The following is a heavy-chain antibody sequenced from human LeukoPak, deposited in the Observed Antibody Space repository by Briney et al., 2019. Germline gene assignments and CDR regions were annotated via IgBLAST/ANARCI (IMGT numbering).Heavy chain of an antibody. D-gene: IGHD1-26*01. CDR3: ARVGHWGATQPSYYFGY. Sequence: PSETLSLTCTVSGDSISSYYWNWIRQPPGKGLERIGYIYYGGSTNYNPSLKSRVTISVDTSKNQFSLKLSSVTAADTAVYYYARVGHWGATQPSYYFGYWGQGTLVTVSS. CDR1: GDSISSYY. CDR2: IYYGGST. J-gene: IGHJ4*02. V-gene: IGHV4-59*12.